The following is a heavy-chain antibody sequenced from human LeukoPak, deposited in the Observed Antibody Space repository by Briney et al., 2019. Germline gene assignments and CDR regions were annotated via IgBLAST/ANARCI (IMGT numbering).Heavy chain of an antibody. D-gene: IGHD3-10*01. V-gene: IGHV3-74*03. Sequence: GGSLRLSCAASGFTFSNYWVHWVRQAPGKGLVWVSRINRDGRTTKYADSVKGRFTVSRDNAKNTLSLQMNSLRAEDTAVYYCARDKKSGESSEIDYWGQGTLVTVSS. J-gene: IGHJ4*02. CDR3: ARDKKSGESSEIDY. CDR1: GFTFSNYW. CDR2: INRDGRTT.